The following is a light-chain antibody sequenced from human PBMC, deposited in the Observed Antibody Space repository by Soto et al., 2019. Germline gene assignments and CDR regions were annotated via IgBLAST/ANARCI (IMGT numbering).Light chain of an antibody. J-gene: IGLJ1*01. CDR2: EGS. V-gene: IGLV2-23*01. CDR3: CSFADSSTFYV. Sequence: QSALTQPASVSGSPGQSITIACTGTSSDVGSSNLVSWYQQHPGKAPKLIIYEGSRRPSGVSGRFSGSKSGNTASLTISGLQAEDEADYYGCSFADSSTFYVFGTGTTLTVL. CDR1: SSDVGSSNL.